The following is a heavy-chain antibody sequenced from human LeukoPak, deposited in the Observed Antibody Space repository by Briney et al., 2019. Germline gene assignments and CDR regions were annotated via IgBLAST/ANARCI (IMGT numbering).Heavy chain of an antibody. CDR1: GGSISSYY. CDR3: ARVQYYYDSSGYKGLGYFDY. CDR2: IYYSGST. Sequence: SETLSLTCTVSGGSISSYYWSWIRQPPGKGLEWIGSIYYSGSTYYNPSLKSRVTISVDTSKNQFSLKLSSVTAADTAVYYSARVQYYYDSSGYKGLGYFDYWGQGTLVTVSS. J-gene: IGHJ4*02. D-gene: IGHD3-22*01. V-gene: IGHV4-59*08.